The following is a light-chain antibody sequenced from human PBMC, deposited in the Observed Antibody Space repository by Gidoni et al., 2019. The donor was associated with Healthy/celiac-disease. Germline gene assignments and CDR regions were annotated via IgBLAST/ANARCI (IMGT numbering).Light chain of an antibody. CDR2: GAS. Sequence: EIVMTQSPATLSVSPGERDTLSCRASQSVSSNLAWYQQKPGQAPRRLIYGASTRATGIPASFNGSGSGTEFTLTISSLQSEDFAVYYCQQYNNWPQTFGQGTKVEI. V-gene: IGKV3-15*01. CDR3: QQYNNWPQT. CDR1: QSVSSN. J-gene: IGKJ1*01.